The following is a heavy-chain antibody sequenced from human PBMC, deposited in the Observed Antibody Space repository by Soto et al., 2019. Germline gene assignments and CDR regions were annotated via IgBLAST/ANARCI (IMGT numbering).Heavy chain of an antibody. Sequence: QVQLVESGGGVVRPGRSLRLSCAASGFNFSSYGMHWVRQAPGNGLEWVAVIWYDGSNKYYADSVKGRFTNSRDNSKNTLYLQMNSLRAEDTAVYYCARDRRSSSGWFDYWGQGTLVTVSS. CDR2: IWYDGSNK. CDR1: GFNFSSYG. CDR3: ARDRRSSSGWFDY. J-gene: IGHJ4*02. D-gene: IGHD6-19*01. V-gene: IGHV3-33*01.